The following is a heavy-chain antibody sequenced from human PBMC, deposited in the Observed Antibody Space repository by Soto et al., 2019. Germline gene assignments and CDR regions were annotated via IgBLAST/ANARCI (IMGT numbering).Heavy chain of an antibody. CDR2: IDSSGEK. CDR3: ARGHLAVRVSPGVDG. J-gene: IGHJ4*02. D-gene: IGHD3-10*01. CDR1: GLSITDSEMG. Sequence: QVTLKESGPVLVKPTETLTLRCTVSGLSITDSEMGVSWIRQPPGQPLEWLAHIDSSGEKSYRTCLKSRLAISKDTYKRQIVLTMMNMDPADTATYYWARGHLAVRVSPGVDGWGQAVPLTVSS. V-gene: IGHV2-26*01.